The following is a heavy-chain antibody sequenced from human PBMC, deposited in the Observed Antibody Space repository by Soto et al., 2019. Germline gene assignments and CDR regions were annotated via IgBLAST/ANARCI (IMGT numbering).Heavy chain of an antibody. CDR3: ERVKLEWVYWHLDL. J-gene: IGHJ2*01. CDR1: GGSFSGYY. Sequence: WETLSLTCAVYGGSFSGYYRSWIRQPPGKGLEWIGEINHSGSTNYNPSLKSRVTISVDTSKNQFSLKLSSVTAADAAVYYCERVKLEWVYWHLDLWGSGTRVTVS. V-gene: IGHV4-34*01. CDR2: INHSGST. D-gene: IGHD3-3*01.